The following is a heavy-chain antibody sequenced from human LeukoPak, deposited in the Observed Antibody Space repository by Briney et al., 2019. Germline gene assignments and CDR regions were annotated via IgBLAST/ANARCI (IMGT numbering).Heavy chain of an antibody. CDR3: ASGQLELLG. J-gene: IGHJ4*02. D-gene: IGHD1-1*01. CDR1: GGSISSSSYY. Sequence: SETLSLTCTVSGGSISSSSYYWGWIRQPAGKGLEWIGRIYTSGSTNYNPSLKSRVTISVDTSKNQFSLKLSSVTAADTAVYYCASGQLELLGWGQGTLVTVSS. V-gene: IGHV4-61*02. CDR2: IYTSGST.